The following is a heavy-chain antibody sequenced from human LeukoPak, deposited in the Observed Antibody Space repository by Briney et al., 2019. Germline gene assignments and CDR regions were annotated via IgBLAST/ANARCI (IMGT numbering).Heavy chain of an antibody. CDR3: ARAGGYYYGSGSHRPFDY. V-gene: IGHV3-48*04. CDR2: ISSSSSTI. D-gene: IGHD3-10*01. J-gene: IGHJ4*02. CDR1: GFTFSSYS. Sequence: GGSLRLSCAAPGFTFSSYSMNWVRQAPGKGLEWVSYISSSSSTIYYADSVKGRFTISRDNAKNSLYLQMNSLGAEDTAVYYCARAGGYYYGSGSHRPFDYWGQGTLVTVSS.